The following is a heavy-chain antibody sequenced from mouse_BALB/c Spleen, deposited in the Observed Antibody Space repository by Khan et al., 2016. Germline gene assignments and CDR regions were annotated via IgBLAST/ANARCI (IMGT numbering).Heavy chain of an antibody. J-gene: IGHJ3*01. CDR1: GFTFSDYF. V-gene: IGHV5-4*02. D-gene: IGHD2-4*01. CDR3: AGDGLHRGFAY. Sequence: EVELVGAGGGLVKPGGSLKLSCEAAGFTFSDYFRYGVRQTLEKRQEWVATISECGSYTYYQDSAKGRYPISTDNAKDTLSLQMSSLKSEDTATSYCAGDGLHRGFAYWGQGTLVTVSA. CDR2: ISECGSYT.